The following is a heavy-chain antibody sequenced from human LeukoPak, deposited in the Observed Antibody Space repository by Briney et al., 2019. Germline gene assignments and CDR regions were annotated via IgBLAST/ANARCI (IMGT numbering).Heavy chain of an antibody. V-gene: IGHV3-21*01. D-gene: IGHD6-19*01. J-gene: IGHJ5*02. CDR1: GFTFSSYS. Sequence: GGSLRLSCAASGFTFSSYSMNRVRQAPGKGLEWVSSISSSSSYIYYADSVKGRFTISRDNAKNSLYLQMNSLRAEDTAVYYCARDRSYSSGRLNWFDPWGQGTLVTVSS. CDR2: ISSSSSYI. CDR3: ARDRSYSSGRLNWFDP.